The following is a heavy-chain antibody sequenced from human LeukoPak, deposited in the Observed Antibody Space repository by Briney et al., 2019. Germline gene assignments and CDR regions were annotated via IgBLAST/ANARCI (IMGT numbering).Heavy chain of an antibody. D-gene: IGHD3-22*01. CDR2: VYYSGNT. CDR1: DTSINTYS. CDR3: ARSVMDSSDFYYFDY. V-gene: IGHV4-59*12. Sequence: SETLSLTCTVSDTSINTYSWSWIRQPPGKGLEWIGYVYYSGNTYYNPSLKSRVTISVDTSKNQFSLKLTSVTAADTAVYYSARSVMDSSDFYYFDYWGQGTLVTVSS. J-gene: IGHJ4*02.